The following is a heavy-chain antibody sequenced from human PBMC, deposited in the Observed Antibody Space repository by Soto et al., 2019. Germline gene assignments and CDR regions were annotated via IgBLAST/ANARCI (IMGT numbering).Heavy chain of an antibody. CDR1: GDSVYSNSAA. CDR2: TYYRSKWYN. CDR3: ARVEAVAANYYYYCMDV. Sequence: SPTLSLTCAISGDSVYSNSAAWNWIRQSPSRGLEWLGRTYYRSKWYNDYAVSVKSRITINPDTSKNQFSLQLNSVSPEDTAVYYCARVEAVAANYYYYCMDVRGRGTTGTVSS. D-gene: IGHD6-19*01. J-gene: IGHJ6*04. V-gene: IGHV6-1*01.